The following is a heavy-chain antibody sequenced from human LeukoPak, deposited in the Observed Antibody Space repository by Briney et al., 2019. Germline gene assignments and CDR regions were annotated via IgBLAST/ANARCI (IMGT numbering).Heavy chain of an antibody. CDR1: GGSISSYY. Sequence: SETLSLTCTVSGGSISSYYWSWIRQPPGKGLEWIGYIYYSGSTNYNPSLKSRVTISVDTSKNQFSLKLSSVTAADTAVYYCARHGKNYDRRFDYWGQGTLVTVSS. CDR3: ARHGKNYDRRFDY. V-gene: IGHV4-59*08. CDR2: IYYSGST. D-gene: IGHD3-22*01. J-gene: IGHJ4*02.